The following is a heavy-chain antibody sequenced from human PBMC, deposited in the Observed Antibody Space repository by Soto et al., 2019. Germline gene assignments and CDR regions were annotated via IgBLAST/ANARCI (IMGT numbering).Heavy chain of an antibody. CDR1: GFTFSNYW. CDR3: ARDGGGS. V-gene: IGHV3-74*01. CDR2: INTDGSAT. J-gene: IGHJ4*02. Sequence: GGSLRLSCAASGFTFSNYWMHWVRRLPGKGLVWVSRINTDGSATNYADSVKGRFTVSRDNARNMQYLQMNSLRAEDTAVYYCARDGGGSWGQGTLVTVS. D-gene: IGHD2-15*01.